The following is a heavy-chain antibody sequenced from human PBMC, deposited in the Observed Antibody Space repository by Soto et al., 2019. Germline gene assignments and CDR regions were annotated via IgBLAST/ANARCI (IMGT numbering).Heavy chain of an antibody. V-gene: IGHV3-30-3*01. D-gene: IGHD6-13*01. CDR1: GFTFSSYA. CDR2: ISFDGSSK. CDR3: ASGGIAAVGTFTARLDY. Sequence: QVQLVESGGGVVQPGRSLRLSCAASGFTFSSYAMHWVRQAPGKGLEWVALISFDGSSKHYADSVKGRVTISRDNSKNTLYLQMNSLTPEDTAVYYCASGGIAAVGTFTARLDYWGREPWSPSPQ. J-gene: IGHJ4*02.